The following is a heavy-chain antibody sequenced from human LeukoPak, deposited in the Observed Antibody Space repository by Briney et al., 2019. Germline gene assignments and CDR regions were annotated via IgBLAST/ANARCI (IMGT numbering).Heavy chain of an antibody. CDR1: EGSISSSNW. V-gene: IGHV4-4*02. Sequence: SETLSLTCVVSEGSISSSNWWSWVRQPPGKGLEWIGEIYHSGSTNYNPSLESRVSLSLDKSKNQFSLRVTSVTAADTAVYYCARDLRRVGATKYFDSWGQGTLVTVSS. CDR2: IYHSGST. J-gene: IGHJ4*02. D-gene: IGHD1-26*01. CDR3: ARDLRRVGATKYFDS.